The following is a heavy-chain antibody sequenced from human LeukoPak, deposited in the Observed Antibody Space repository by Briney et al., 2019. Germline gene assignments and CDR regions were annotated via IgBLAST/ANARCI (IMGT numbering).Heavy chain of an antibody. V-gene: IGHV4-59*08. CDR1: GGSISSYY. CDR2: IDYSGSA. CDR3: ARQSPFIAAAGSYFDY. D-gene: IGHD6-13*01. J-gene: IGHJ4*02. Sequence: SETLSLTCTVSGGSISSYYWSWIRQPPGKGLEWIGFIDYSGSANYSPSLKSRVTISVDTPKNQFSLKLSSVTAADTALYYCARQSPFIAAAGSYFDYWGQGTLVTVSS.